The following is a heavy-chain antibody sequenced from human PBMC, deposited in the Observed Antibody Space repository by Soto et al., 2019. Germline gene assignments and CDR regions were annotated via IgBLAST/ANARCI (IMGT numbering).Heavy chain of an antibody. CDR3: TTLEAEMDG. V-gene: IGHV3-15*01. Sequence: EVQMVESGGGLVKPGGSLRLSCAASGFTFSNAGMSWVRQATGKWLEWVGRIKSTTDGGRTDYAAPVKGRFTISRDDSKNTLYLQMNSLKTEDTAVYYCTTLEAEMDGWGKGTTVTVSS. CDR2: IKSTTDGGRT. CDR1: GFTFSNAG. J-gene: IGHJ6*04.